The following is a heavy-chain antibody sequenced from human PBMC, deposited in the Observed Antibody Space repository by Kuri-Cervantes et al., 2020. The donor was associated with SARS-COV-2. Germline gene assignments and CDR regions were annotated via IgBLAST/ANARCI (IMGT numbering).Heavy chain of an antibody. V-gene: IGHV4-30-4*08. Sequence: SCAVSGGSISSGGYYWSWIRQPPGKGLEWIGYIYYSGSTYYNPSLKSRVTISVDTSKNQFSLKLSSVTAADTAVYYCARAHPSSSSPPFFDYWGQGTLVTVSS. CDR2: IYYSGST. CDR3: ARAHPSSSSPPFFDY. CDR1: GGSISSGGYY. J-gene: IGHJ4*02. D-gene: IGHD6-6*01.